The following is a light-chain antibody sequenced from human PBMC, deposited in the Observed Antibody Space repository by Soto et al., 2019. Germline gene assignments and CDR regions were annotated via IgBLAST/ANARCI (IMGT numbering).Light chain of an antibody. V-gene: IGKV1-39*01. Sequence: DIQMTQSPSSLSASVGDRVTITCRASQTISIYLNWYQQKPGRAPKLLIYAASNLQSGVPSRFSGSGSGTDFTLTISSLQPEDFATFYCQQTYLTPPAFGGGTKVEIK. CDR2: AAS. CDR1: QTISIY. CDR3: QQTYLTPPA. J-gene: IGKJ4*01.